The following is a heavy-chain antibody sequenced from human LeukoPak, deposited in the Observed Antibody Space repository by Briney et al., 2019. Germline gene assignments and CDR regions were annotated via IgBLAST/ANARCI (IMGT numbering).Heavy chain of an antibody. CDR1: GYTFTGYY. D-gene: IGHD1-20*01. J-gene: IGHJ3*02. V-gene: IGHV1-2*02. Sequence: ASVKVSCKASGYTFTGYYMHWVRQAPGPGLEWMGWINPNSGGTNYAQKFQGRVTMTRDTSISTAYMELSRLRSDDTAVYYCARDDGITGTDDAFDIWGQGTMVTVSS. CDR3: ARDDGITGTDDAFDI. CDR2: INPNSGGT.